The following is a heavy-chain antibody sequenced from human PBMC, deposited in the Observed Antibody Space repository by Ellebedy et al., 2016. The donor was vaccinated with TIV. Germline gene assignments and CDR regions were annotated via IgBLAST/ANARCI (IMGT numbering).Heavy chain of an antibody. CDR1: GGSVSSGSYY. CDR2: IYYSGST. J-gene: IGHJ5*02. V-gene: IGHV4-61*01. CDR3: ARDLRRLRGSWFDP. D-gene: IGHD4-17*01. Sequence: SETLSLXXTVSGGSVSSGSYYWSWIRQPPGKGLEWIGYIYYSGSTNYNPSLKRRVTISVDTSKNQFSLKLSSVTAADTAVYYCARDLRRLRGSWFDPWGQGTLVTVSS.